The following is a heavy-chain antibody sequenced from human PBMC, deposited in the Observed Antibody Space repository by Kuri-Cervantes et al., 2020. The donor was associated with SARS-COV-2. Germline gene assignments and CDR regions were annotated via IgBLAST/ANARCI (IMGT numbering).Heavy chain of an antibody. D-gene: IGHD6-19*01. CDR2: IYYSGST. Sequence: GSLRLSCTVSGGSISSSSYYWGWIRQPPGKGLEWIGYIYYSGSTNYNPSLKSRVTISVDTSKNQFSLKLSSVTAADTAVYYCARSGYSSGWSLFDYWGQGTLVTVSS. CDR1: GGSISSSSYY. CDR3: ARSGYSSGWSLFDY. J-gene: IGHJ4*02. V-gene: IGHV4-39*07.